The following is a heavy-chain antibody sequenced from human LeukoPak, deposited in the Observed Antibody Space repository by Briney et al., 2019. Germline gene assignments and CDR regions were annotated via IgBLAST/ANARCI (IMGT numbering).Heavy chain of an antibody. CDR2: INSDGSST. CDR1: GFTFSSYW. V-gene: IGHV3-74*01. Sequence: PGGSLRLSCAASGFTFSSYWMHWVRQAPGKGLVLVSRINSDGSSTSYADSVKGRFTISRDNAKNTLYLQMNSLRAEDTDVYYCAKDFYYDSSDRSNWFDPWGQGTLVTVSS. D-gene: IGHD3-22*01. CDR3: AKDFYYDSSDRSNWFDP. J-gene: IGHJ5*02.